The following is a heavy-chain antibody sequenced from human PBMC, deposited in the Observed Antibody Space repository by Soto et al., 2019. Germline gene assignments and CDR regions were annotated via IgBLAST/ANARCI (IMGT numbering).Heavy chain of an antibody. J-gene: IGHJ5*02. V-gene: IGHV4-39*01. D-gene: IGHD6-13*01. CDR1: GGSISSSSYY. CDR2: IYYSGST. CDR3: ATSGSSTWYRGWFDP. Sequence: SETLSLTCTVSGGSISSSSYYWGWIRQPPGKGLEWIGSIYYSGSTHYNPSLKSRVTISVDTSKNQFSLKLNSVSAADTAVHYCATSGSSTWYRGWFDPWGQGTLVTVSS.